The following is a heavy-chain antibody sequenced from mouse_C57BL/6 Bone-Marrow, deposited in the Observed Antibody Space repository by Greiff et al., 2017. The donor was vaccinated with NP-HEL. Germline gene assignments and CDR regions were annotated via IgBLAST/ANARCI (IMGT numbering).Heavy chain of an antibody. Sequence: QVQLQQPGAELVKPGASVKLSCKASGYTFTSYWMQWVKQRPGQGLEWIGEIDPSDSYTNYNQKFKGKATLTVDTSSSTAYMQLSSLTSEDSAVYYCARQPIYYDYPLYAMDYWGQGTSVTVSS. V-gene: IGHV1-50*01. D-gene: IGHD2-4*01. CDR1: GYTFTSYW. CDR2: IDPSDSYT. J-gene: IGHJ4*01. CDR3: ARQPIYYDYPLYAMDY.